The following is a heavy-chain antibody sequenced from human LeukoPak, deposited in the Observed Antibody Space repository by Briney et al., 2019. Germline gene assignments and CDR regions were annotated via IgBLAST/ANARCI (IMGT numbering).Heavy chain of an antibody. CDR3: ARVTGLDSSGYYATFDY. CDR1: GGSISSNY. D-gene: IGHD3-22*01. Sequence: SETLSLTCTVSGGSISSNYWSWIRQPAGKGLEWIGRTHTSGSTNYNPSLKSRVTMSVDTSKNQFSLKLSSVTAADTAVYYCARVTGLDSSGYYATFDYWGQGTLVTVSS. J-gene: IGHJ4*02. CDR2: THTSGST. V-gene: IGHV4-4*07.